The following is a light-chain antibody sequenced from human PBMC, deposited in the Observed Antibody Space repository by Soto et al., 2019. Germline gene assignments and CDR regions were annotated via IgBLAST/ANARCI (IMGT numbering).Light chain of an antibody. Sequence: DIVMTQSPDSLAVSLGERATINCKSSQSVLYSPNNKNYLAWYQKKPGQPPKLLIYWASIRESGVPDRFSGSGSGTDFTLTISSLQAEDVAVYYCHQYHSTPRTFGQGTKVEIK. CDR2: WAS. CDR3: HQYHSTPRT. CDR1: QSVLYSPNNKNY. V-gene: IGKV4-1*01. J-gene: IGKJ1*01.